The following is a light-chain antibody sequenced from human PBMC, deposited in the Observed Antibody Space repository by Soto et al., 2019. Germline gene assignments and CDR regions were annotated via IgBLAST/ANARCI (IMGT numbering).Light chain of an antibody. Sequence: QSALTQPPSASGSPGQSVTISCTGTSSDVGGYNYFSWYQQHPGKAPKLMIYEVSKRPSGVPDRFSGSKSGNTASLTVSGLQAEDEADYYCSSYAGSNNVFGTGPKVTVL. CDR3: SSYAGSNNV. V-gene: IGLV2-8*01. J-gene: IGLJ1*01. CDR1: SSDVGGYNY. CDR2: EVS.